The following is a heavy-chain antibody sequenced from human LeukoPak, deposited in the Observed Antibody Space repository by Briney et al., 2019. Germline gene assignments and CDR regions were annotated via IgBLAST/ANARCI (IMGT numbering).Heavy chain of an antibody. CDR1: GGSVSSSSYY. J-gene: IGHJ6*03. V-gene: IGHV4-61*01. CDR2: IYYSGST. CDR3: ARSRGYSYGYSPLPYYYYYYMDV. Sequence: PSETLSLTCTVSGGSVSSSSYYWSWIRQPPGKGLEWIGYIYYSGSTNYNPSLKSRVTISVDTSKNQFSLKLSSVTAADTAVYYCARSRGYSYGYSPLPYYYYYYMDVWGKGTTVTISS. D-gene: IGHD5-18*01.